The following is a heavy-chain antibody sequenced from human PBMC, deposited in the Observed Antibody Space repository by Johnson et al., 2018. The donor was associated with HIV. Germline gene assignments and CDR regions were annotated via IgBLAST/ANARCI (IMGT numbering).Heavy chain of an antibody. Sequence: QMLLVESGGGVVQPGGSLRLSCAASGFTFSSYGMHWVRQAPGKGLEWVAFIRYDGTSEYYADSVKGRFTISRDNSKNTLYLQMNSLRPEDTAVYYCAKRGSIIAAYDAFDIWGQGTMVSVSS. CDR2: IRYDGTSE. V-gene: IGHV3-30*02. CDR1: GFTFSSYG. J-gene: IGHJ3*02. D-gene: IGHD6-6*01. CDR3: AKRGSIIAAYDAFDI.